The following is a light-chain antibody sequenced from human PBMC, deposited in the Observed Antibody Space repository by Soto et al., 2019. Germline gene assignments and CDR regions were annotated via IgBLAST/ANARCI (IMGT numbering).Light chain of an antibody. V-gene: IGKV1-39*01. J-gene: IGKJ1*01. CDR3: QQSYSTPPWT. Sequence: EIQMSQSPSALSASVGDRVTITCRASQSISSYLNWYQQKPGKAPKLLIYAASSLQSGVPSRFSGSGSGTDFTLTISSPQPEDFATYYCQQSYSTPPWTFGQGTKVDIK. CDR2: AAS. CDR1: QSISSY.